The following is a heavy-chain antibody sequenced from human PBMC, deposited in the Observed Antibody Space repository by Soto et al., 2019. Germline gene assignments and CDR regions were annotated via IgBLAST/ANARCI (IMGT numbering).Heavy chain of an antibody. Sequence: GASVKVSCKASGGTFSSYAISWVRQAPGQGLEWMGGIIPIFGTANYAQKFQGRVTITADKSTSTAYMELSSLRSEDTAVYYCARTYYYDSSGYYRNDYWGQGTLVTVSS. V-gene: IGHV1-69*06. CDR1: GGTFSSYA. CDR3: ARTYYYDSSGYYRNDY. J-gene: IGHJ4*02. CDR2: IIPIFGTA. D-gene: IGHD3-22*01.